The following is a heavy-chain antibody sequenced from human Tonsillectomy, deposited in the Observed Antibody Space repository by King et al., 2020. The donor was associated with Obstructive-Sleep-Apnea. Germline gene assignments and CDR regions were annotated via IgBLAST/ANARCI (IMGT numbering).Heavy chain of an antibody. Sequence: VQLVESWGCLVQPGGSLRLSCAASGFTFSSYSMNWVRQAPGKGLEWVSYIISSSSTIYYADSVKGRFTSSRDNAKNSLYLQMNSLRAEDTAVYYCASSKGPLDYWGQGTLVTVSS. CDR2: IISSSSTI. CDR3: ASSKGPLDY. J-gene: IGHJ4*02. V-gene: IGHV3-48*04. CDR1: GFTFSSYS.